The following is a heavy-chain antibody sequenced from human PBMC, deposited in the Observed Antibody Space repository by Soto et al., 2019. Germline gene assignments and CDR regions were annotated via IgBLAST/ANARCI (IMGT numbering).Heavy chain of an antibody. Sequence: EVHLLESGGGLVQPGGSLRLSCAASGFTFSSYAMNWVRQAPGKGLEWVSGISGSGGSTYYADSVKGRFTISRDNSKNTLYLQMNSLRAEDTAVYYCAKDRFGEYFYYGMDVWGQGTTVTVSS. V-gene: IGHV3-23*01. D-gene: IGHD3-10*01. CDR3: AKDRFGEYFYYGMDV. J-gene: IGHJ6*02. CDR2: ISGSGGST. CDR1: GFTFSSYA.